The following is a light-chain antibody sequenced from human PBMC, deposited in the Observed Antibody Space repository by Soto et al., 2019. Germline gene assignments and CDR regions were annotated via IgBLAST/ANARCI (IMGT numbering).Light chain of an antibody. Sequence: DIQMTQSPSSLSASVGDRVTMTFEASQDISNYLNWYQQKPGKAPKLLIYDASNLETGVPSRFSGSGSGTDFTLTISSLQPEDFATYYCQQSYSTPGTFGQGTKVDIK. V-gene: IGKV1-33*01. CDR2: DAS. CDR1: QDISNY. J-gene: IGKJ1*01. CDR3: QQSYSTPGT.